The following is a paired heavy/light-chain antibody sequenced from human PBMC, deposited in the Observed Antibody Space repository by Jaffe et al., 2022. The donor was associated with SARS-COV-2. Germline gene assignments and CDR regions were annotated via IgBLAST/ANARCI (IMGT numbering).Light chain of an antibody. CDR1: SSDVGSYNL. V-gene: IGLV2-23*01. J-gene: IGLJ2*01. CDR2: EGS. CDR3: CSYAGSSTLI. Sequence: QSALTQPASVSGSPGQSITISCTGTSSDVGSYNLVSWYQQHPNKAPKLMIYEGSKRPSGVSNRFSGSKSGNTASLTISGLQAEDEADYYCCSYAGSSTLIFGGGTKLTVL.
Heavy chain of an antibody. J-gene: IGHJ3*02. D-gene: IGHD4-17*01. V-gene: IGHV3-21*01. CDR2: ISSSSSFI. CDR3: ARDATVTTSVYAFDI. Sequence: EVQLVESGGGLVKPGGSLRLSCAASGFTFSSYNMNWVRQAPGKGLEWVSSISSSSSFIYYADSVKGRFTISRDNAKNSLCLQMNSLRAEDTAVYYCARDATVTTSVYAFDIWGQGTMVTVSS. CDR1: GFTFSSYN.